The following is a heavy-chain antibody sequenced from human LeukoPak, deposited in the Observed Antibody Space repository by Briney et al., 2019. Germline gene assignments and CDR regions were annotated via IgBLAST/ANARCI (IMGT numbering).Heavy chain of an antibody. J-gene: IGHJ6*02. Sequence: ASVKVSCKASGYTFTDYYMHWVRQAPGQGLEWMGRINPNSGGTTYAQKFQGRVTMTRDMSISTAYMELSRLSSDDTAVYYCASGLVATIKDYYYGMDVWGQGTTATVSS. D-gene: IGHD5-12*01. CDR3: ASGLVATIKDYYYGMDV. CDR2: INPNSGGT. V-gene: IGHV1-2*06. CDR1: GYTFTDYY.